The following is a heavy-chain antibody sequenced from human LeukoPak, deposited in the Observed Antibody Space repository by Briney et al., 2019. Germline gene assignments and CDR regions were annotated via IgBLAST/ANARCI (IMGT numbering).Heavy chain of an antibody. CDR3: ARDLNLQYGYSSGWGDFDY. D-gene: IGHD6-19*01. CDR1: GYTFTSYG. CDR2: ISAYNGNT. V-gene: IGHV1-18*01. Sequence: ASVKVSCKASGYTFTSYGISWVRQAPGQGLEWMGWISAYNGNTNYAQKLQGRVTMTTDTSTSTAYMELRSLRSDDTAVYYCARDLNLQYGYSSGWGDFDYWGQGTLVTVSS. J-gene: IGHJ4*02.